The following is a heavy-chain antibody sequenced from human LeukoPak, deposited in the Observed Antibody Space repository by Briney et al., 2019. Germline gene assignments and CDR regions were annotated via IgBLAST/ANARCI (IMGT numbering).Heavy chain of an antibody. Sequence: PSETLSLTCTVSGFSISSGYYWDWIRQPPGKGLEWIGSINHSGSTYYNPSLKSRFTMSADTSKNQFSLILSSVTAADTAVYYCARVDATMIRAFHIWGQGTMVTVSS. J-gene: IGHJ3*02. CDR2: INHSGST. V-gene: IGHV4-38-2*02. D-gene: IGHD3-10*01. CDR1: GFSISSGYY. CDR3: ARVDATMIRAFHI.